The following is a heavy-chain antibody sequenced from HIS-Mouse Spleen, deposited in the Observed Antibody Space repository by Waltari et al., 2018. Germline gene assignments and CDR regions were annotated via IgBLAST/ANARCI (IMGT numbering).Heavy chain of an antibody. J-gene: IGHJ4*02. CDR3: TTVPITMIVDY. D-gene: IGHD3-22*01. Sequence: EVQLVESGGGLVKPGGSLRLSCAASGFTFSNAGMSWVRQDPGNGLEWVGGIKSKTDGGTTDYAAPVKGRFTISRDDSKNTLYLQMNSLKTEDTAVYYCTTVPITMIVDYWGQGTLVTVSS. V-gene: IGHV3-15*01. CDR2: IKSKTDGGTT. CDR1: GFTFSNAG.